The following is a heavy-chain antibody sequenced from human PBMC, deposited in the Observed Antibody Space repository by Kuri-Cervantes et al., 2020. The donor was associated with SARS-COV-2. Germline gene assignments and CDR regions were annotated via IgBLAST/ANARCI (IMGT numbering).Heavy chain of an antibody. CDR2: INPSGGST. Sequence: ASVKVSCKASGYTFTSYYMHWVRQAPGQGLEWMGIINPSGGSTSYAQKFQGRVTMTRDTSTSTVYMELSSLRSEDTAVYYCARDRRWFGEYDAFDIWGQGTMVTVSS. J-gene: IGHJ3*02. D-gene: IGHD3-10*01. V-gene: IGHV1-46*01. CDR1: GYTFTSYY. CDR3: ARDRRWFGEYDAFDI.